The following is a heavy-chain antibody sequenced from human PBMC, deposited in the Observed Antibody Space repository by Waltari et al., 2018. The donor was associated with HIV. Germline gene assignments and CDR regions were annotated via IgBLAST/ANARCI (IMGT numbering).Heavy chain of an antibody. V-gene: IGHV1-2*02. CDR1: GYTFTGYY. J-gene: IGHJ2*01. CDR2: INPNGGGT. D-gene: IGHD3-10*01. Sequence: QVQLVQSGTEVKKPGASVKVSCKASGYTFTGYYMHWVRQAPGQGLGWMGWINPNGGGTKYAQKFQGRVTVTRDTSISTAYMELSRLRSDDTAVYYCTRDAASSGYWYFDLWGRGTLVTVSS. CDR3: TRDAASSGYWYFDL.